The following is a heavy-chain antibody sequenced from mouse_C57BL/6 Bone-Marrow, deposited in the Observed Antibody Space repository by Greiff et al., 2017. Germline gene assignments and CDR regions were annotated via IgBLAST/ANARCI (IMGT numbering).Heavy chain of an antibody. J-gene: IGHJ2*01. V-gene: IGHV1-64*01. CDR1: GYTFTSYW. CDR3: ARSVYDGYYYYFDY. CDR2: IHPNSGST. Sequence: VQLQQPGAKLVKPGASVTLSCKASGYTFTSYWMHWVKQRPGQGLEWIGMIHPNSGSTNYNEKFKSKATLTVDKSSSTAYMQLSSLTSEDSAVYYCARSVYDGYYYYFDYWGQGTTLTVSS. D-gene: IGHD2-3*01.